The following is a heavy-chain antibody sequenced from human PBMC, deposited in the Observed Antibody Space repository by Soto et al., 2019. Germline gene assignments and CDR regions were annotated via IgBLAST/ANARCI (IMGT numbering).Heavy chain of an antibody. CDR3: ATGDWSRTNNFDT. Sequence: NLLESGGGLVKPGGSLRLSCEGSGFLFSHYYMSWIRQGPEKRLELVADISSNSTAFYYADSVKGRFTVSKDDAKKSVFLQMTSVTSDDTATYYCATGDWSRTNNFDTWGQGTQVIVSA. D-gene: IGHD2-2*01. V-gene: IGHV3-11*01. CDR1: GFLFSHYY. J-gene: IGHJ5*02. CDR2: ISSNSTAF.